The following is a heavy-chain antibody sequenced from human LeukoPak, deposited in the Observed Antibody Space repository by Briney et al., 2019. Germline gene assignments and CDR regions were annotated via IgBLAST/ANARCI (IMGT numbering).Heavy chain of an antibody. CDR2: IYTSGST. J-gene: IGHJ4*02. D-gene: IGHD2-15*01. Sequence: SETLSLTCTVSGGSLSGHYWSWIRQPAGKGLEWIGRIYTSGSTNYNPSLKSRVTISVDKSKNQFSLKLSSVTAADTAVYYCARGRACYDYWGQGTLVTVSS. CDR3: ARGRACYDY. CDR1: GGSLSGHY. V-gene: IGHV4-4*07.